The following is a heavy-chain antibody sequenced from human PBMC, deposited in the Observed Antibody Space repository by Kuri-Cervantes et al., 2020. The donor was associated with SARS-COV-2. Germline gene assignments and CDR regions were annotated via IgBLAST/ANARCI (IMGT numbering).Heavy chain of an antibody. J-gene: IGHJ3*02. CDR3: ARLWGTNDAFDI. D-gene: IGHD7-27*01. V-gene: IGHV1-18*01. CDR2: ISAYNGNT. CDR1: GYTFTSYD. Sequence: ASVKVSCKASGYTFTSYDINWVRQAPGQGLERMGWISAYNGNTNYAQKLQGRVTMTTDTSTSTAYMELRSLRSDDTAVYYCARLWGTNDAFDIWGQGTMVTVSS.